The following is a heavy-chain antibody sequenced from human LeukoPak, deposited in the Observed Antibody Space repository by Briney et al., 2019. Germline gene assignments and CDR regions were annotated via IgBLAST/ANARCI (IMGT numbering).Heavy chain of an antibody. J-gene: IGHJ5*02. CDR2: INHSGST. CDR3: ARSITIFGRWFDP. CDR1: GGSFSGYY. Sequence: SETLSLTCAVYGGSFSGYYWSWIRQPPGKGLVWIGEINHSGSTNYNPSLKSRVTISVDTSKNQFSLKLSSVTAADTAVYYCARSITIFGRWFDPWGQGTLVTVSS. D-gene: IGHD3-3*01. V-gene: IGHV4-34*01.